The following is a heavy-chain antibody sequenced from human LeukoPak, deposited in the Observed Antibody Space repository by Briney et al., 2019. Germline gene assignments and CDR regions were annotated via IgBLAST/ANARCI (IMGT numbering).Heavy chain of an antibody. CDR1: GGTFSSYA. V-gene: IGHV1-69*01. Sequence: ASVKVSCKASGGTFSSYAISWVRQAPGQGLEWMGGIIPIFGTANYAQKFQGRVTITADESTSTAYMELSSLRFEDTAVYYCARDSPDIVATPLGYWGQGTLVTVSS. CDR3: ARDSPDIVATPLGY. J-gene: IGHJ4*02. CDR2: IIPIFGTA. D-gene: IGHD5-12*01.